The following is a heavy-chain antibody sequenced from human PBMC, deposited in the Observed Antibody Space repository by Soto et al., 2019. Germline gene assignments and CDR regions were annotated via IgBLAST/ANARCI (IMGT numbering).Heavy chain of an antibody. CDR1: GGTFSSYA. CDR3: ARGGGGDIVVVPAAHDPDY. J-gene: IGHJ4*02. CDR2: IIPIFGTA. D-gene: IGHD2-2*01. V-gene: IGHV1-69*13. Sequence: SVKVSCKASGGTFSSYAISWVRQAPGQGLEWMGGIIPIFGTANYAQKFQGRVTITADESTSTAYMELSSLRSEDTAVYYCARGGGGDIVVVPAAHDPDYWGQGTLVTVSS.